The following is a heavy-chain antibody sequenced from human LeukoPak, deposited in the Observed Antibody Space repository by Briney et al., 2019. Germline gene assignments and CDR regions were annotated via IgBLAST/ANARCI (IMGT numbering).Heavy chain of an antibody. J-gene: IGHJ4*02. V-gene: IGHV3-43*01. CDR1: GFTFDDFA. CDR2: ISWEGQTT. CDR3: TSDTDFGSPTNYFDH. D-gene: IGHD3-10*01. Sequence: GGSLRLSCAASGFTFDDFAMHWVCQAPGKGLEWVSLISWEGQTTFYADSVRGRFTISRDNSKNSLYLQMNSLTTDDTAFYYCTSDTDFGSPTNYFDHWGQGTLVSVSS.